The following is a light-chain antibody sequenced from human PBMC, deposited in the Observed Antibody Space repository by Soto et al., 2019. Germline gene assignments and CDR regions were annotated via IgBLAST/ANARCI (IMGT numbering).Light chain of an antibody. CDR2: KAS. Sequence: DIQLTQSPSTLSASVGERVVITCRASQTIGTWLAWYQERPGKATKLLIYKASTLERGVPSRFSGSGSVTEFTLSISNLQPEDFATYYCQLYNTYSPTLGQGTKLDI. CDR1: QTIGTW. CDR3: QLYNTYSPT. V-gene: IGKV1-5*03. J-gene: IGKJ2*01.